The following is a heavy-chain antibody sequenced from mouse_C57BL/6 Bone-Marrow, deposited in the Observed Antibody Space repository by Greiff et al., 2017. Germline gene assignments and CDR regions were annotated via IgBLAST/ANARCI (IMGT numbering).Heavy chain of an antibody. CDR3: ANDGDLAWFAY. CDR1: GYTFTDYN. CDR2: INPNNGGT. D-gene: IGHD2-13*01. J-gene: IGHJ3*01. Sequence: DVKLQESGPELVKPGASVKMSCKASGYTFTDYNMHWVKQSHGKSLEWIGYINPNNGGTSYNQKFKGKATLTVNQSSSTAYLELRSLTSADSAVYYCANDGDLAWFAYWGRGTRVTVSA. V-gene: IGHV1-22*01.